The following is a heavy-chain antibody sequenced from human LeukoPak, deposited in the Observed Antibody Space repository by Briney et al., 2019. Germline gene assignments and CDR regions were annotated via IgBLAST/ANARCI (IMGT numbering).Heavy chain of an antibody. D-gene: IGHD4-23*01. CDR2: IYYSGST. CDR1: GGSISSYY. V-gene: IGHV4-59*01. CDR3: ARVGPGGNSNY. J-gene: IGHJ4*02. Sequence: KPSETLSLTCTVSGGSISSYYWSWIRQPPGKGLEWIGYIYYSGSTNYNPSLKSRVTISVDTSKNQFSLKLSSVTAADTAVYYCARVGPGGNSNYWGQGTLDTVSS.